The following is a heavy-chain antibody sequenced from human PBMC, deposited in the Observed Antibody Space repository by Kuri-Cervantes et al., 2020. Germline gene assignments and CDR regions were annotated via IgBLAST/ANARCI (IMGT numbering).Heavy chain of an antibody. V-gene: IGHV1-2*04. Sequence: ASVKVSCKASGYTFTSYYMHWVRQAPGQGLEWMGWINPNSGGTNYAQKFQGWVTMTRDTSISTAYMELSRLRSDGTAVYYCARGAGAMVRGVIPWYFDLWGRGTLVTVSS. J-gene: IGHJ2*01. D-gene: IGHD3-10*01. CDR2: INPNSGGT. CDR1: GYTFTSYY. CDR3: ARGAGAMVRGVIPWYFDL.